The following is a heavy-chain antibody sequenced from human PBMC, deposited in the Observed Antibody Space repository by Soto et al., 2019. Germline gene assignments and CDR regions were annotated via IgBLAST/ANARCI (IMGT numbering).Heavy chain of an antibody. V-gene: IGHV1-69*01. CDR1: GGTFSSYA. D-gene: IGHD4-17*01. CDR3: ARSYGAYSFGAFDI. CDR2: IIPIFGTA. J-gene: IGHJ3*02. Sequence: QVQLVQSGAEVKKPGSSVKVSCKASGGTFSSYAISWVRQAPGQGLEWMGGIIPIFGTANYAQKFQGRVTIAADEPTSTAYMELSSLRSEDTDVYYCARSYGAYSFGAFDIWGQGTMVTVSS.